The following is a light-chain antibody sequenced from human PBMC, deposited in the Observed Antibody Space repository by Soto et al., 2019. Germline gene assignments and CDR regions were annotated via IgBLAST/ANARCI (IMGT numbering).Light chain of an antibody. CDR3: SSYTSSTLVV. CDR1: SSDVGGYNY. CDR2: DVS. V-gene: IGLV2-14*01. J-gene: IGLJ2*01. Sequence: ALTQPASVSGSPGQSITISCTGTSSDVGGYNYVSWYQQHPGKAPKLMIYDVSNWPSGVSNRFSGSKSGNTASLTISGLQAEDEADYYCSSYTSSTLVVFGGGTKVTVL.